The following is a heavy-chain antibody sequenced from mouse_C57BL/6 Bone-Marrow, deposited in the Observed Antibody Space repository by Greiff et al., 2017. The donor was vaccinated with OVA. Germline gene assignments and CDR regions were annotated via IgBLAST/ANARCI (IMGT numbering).Heavy chain of an antibody. CDR2: ISYDGSN. CDR1: GYSITSGYY. D-gene: IGHD2-5*01. Sequence: ESGPGLVKPSQSLSLTCSVTGYSITSGYYWNWIRQFPGNKLEWMGYISYDGSNNYNPSLKNRISITRDTSKNQFFLKLNSVTTEDTATYYCARGHYSNYVDYFDYWGQGTTLTVSS. J-gene: IGHJ2*01. CDR3: ARGHYSNYVDYFDY. V-gene: IGHV3-6*01.